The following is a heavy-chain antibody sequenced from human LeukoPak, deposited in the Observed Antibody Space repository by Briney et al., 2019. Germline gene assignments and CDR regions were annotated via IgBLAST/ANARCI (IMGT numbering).Heavy chain of an antibody. V-gene: IGHV1-69*13. J-gene: IGHJ4*02. Sequence: GASVKVSCKASGGTFGSYAISWVRQAPGQGLEWTGGVIPIFGTANSAQKFQGRVTITADESTSTAYMELSSLRSEDTAVYYCASGRGYCSSTSCYNYWGQGTLVTVSS. CDR2: VIPIFGTA. D-gene: IGHD2-2*02. CDR1: GGTFGSYA. CDR3: ASGRGYCSSTSCYNY.